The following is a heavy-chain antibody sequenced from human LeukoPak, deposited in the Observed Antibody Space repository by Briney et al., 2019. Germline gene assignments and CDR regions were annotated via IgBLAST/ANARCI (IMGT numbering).Heavy chain of an antibody. V-gene: IGHV1-18*01. CDR1: GYTFASYG. J-gene: IGHJ4*02. CDR2: ISGYSGNT. Sequence: ASVKVSCKASGYTFASYGISWVRQAPGQGLEWMGWISGYSGNTNYAQNLQGRVTMTTDTSTSTAYMELRSLRSDDTAVYYCARTVTTSSYYFDYWGQGTLVTVSS. D-gene: IGHD4-17*01. CDR3: ARTVTTSSYYFDY.